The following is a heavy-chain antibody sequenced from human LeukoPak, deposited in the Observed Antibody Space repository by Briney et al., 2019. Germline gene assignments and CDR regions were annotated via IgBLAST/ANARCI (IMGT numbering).Heavy chain of an antibody. CDR1: GFTFSSYE. CDR2: ISSSSSYI. V-gene: IGHV3-21*01. Sequence: PGGSLRLSCAASGFTFSSYEMNWVRQAPGKGLEWVSSISSSSSYIYYADSVKGRFTISRDNAKNSLYLQMNSLRAEDTAVYYCARDRGLRSVLAENWFDPWGQGTLVTVSS. J-gene: IGHJ5*02. D-gene: IGHD4-17*01. CDR3: ARDRGLRSVLAENWFDP.